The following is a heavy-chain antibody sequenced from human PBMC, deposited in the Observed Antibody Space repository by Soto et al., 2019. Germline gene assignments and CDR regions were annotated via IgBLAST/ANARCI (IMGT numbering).Heavy chain of an antibody. CDR2: IYVGGGT. Sequence: EVHLVESGGDLVQPGGSLRLSGAASGLAVSTDYMTWVRQAPGKGLEWVSLIYVGGGTYYADSVKGRFTISRDNSNSTLYLQMNSLRAEDTAVYYCAVYAARHWFGPWGQGTLVTVSS. D-gene: IGHD6-6*01. CDR3: AVYAARHWFGP. V-gene: IGHV3-66*01. CDR1: GLAVSTDY. J-gene: IGHJ5*02.